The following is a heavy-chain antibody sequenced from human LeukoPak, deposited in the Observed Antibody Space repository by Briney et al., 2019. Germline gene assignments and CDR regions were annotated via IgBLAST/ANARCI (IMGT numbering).Heavy chain of an antibody. CDR3: ARLQDY. V-gene: IGHV5-10-1*01. Sequence: GESLKISCKASGYNCTNYWIGWVRQMPGKGLEWMGRIDPSDSYIKYSPSFQGHITITVDKSSNTAYLQWSSLKASDTAMYYCARLQDYWGQGTLVTVSS. CDR1: GYNCTNYW. CDR2: IDPSDSYI. J-gene: IGHJ4*02.